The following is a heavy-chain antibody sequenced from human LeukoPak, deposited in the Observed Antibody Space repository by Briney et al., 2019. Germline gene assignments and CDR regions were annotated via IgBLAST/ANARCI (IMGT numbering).Heavy chain of an antibody. J-gene: IGHJ4*02. D-gene: IGHD3-10*01. V-gene: IGHV3-53*01. Sequence: PGGSLSLSCAASGSTVSSNYMSWVRQAPGKGLEWVSVIYSGGSTYYADSVKGRFTISRDNSKSTLYIQMNSLRAEDTAVYYCARAKPKNMVRGLIMRRESRYYFDYWGQGTLVTVSS. CDR1: GSTVSSNY. CDR3: ARAKPKNMVRGLIMRRESRYYFDY. CDR2: IYSGGST.